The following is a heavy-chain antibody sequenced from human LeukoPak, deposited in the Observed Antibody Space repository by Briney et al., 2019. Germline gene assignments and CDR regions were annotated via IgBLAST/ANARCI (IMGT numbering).Heavy chain of an antibody. D-gene: IGHD2-2*01. CDR1: GYTFTSYG. CDR3: ASEGVVVPAAPRGNWFDP. J-gene: IGHJ5*02. Sequence: SVKVSCKASGYTFTSYGISWVRQAPGQGLEWMGGIIPIFGTANYAQKFQGRVTITADESTSTAYMELSSLRSEDTAVYYCASEGVVVPAAPRGNWFDPWGQGTLVTVSS. V-gene: IGHV1-69*13. CDR2: IIPIFGTA.